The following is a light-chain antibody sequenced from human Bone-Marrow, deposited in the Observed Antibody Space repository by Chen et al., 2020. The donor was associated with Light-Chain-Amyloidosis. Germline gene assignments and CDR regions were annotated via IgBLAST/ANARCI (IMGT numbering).Light chain of an antibody. CDR2: RDT. J-gene: IGLJ2*01. CDR3: QSADSSGTYEVI. CDR1: DLPTKY. V-gene: IGLV3-25*03. Sequence: SSELTHPPSVSVSPGQTASITCSGDDLPTKYAYWYQQKPGQAPVLVIHRDTERPSGISERFSGSSSGTTATLTISGVQAEDEADYHCQSADSSGTYEVIFGGGTKLTVL.